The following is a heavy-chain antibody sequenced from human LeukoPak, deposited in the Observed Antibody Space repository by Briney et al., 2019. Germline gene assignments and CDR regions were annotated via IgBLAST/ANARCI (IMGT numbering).Heavy chain of an antibody. CDR2: INHSGST. D-gene: IGHD1-26*01. CDR1: GGSFSGYY. V-gene: IGHV4-34*01. CDR3: ARVGAGNDY. Sequence: SETLSLTCAVYGGSFSGYYWSWIRQPPGKGLEWIGEINHSGSTNYNPSLKSRVTISVDTSKNQLSLKLSSVTAADTAVYYCARVGAGNDYWGQGTLVTVSS. J-gene: IGHJ4*02.